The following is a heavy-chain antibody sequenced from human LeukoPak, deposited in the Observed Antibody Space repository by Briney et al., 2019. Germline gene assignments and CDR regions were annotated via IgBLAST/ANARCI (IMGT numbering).Heavy chain of an antibody. V-gene: IGHV3-9*01. CDR3: AKDMDHYGSGKDGFDY. CDR1: GFTFSSYA. CDR2: ISWNSGSI. D-gene: IGHD3-10*01. Sequence: GGSLRLSCAASGFTFSSYAMHWVRQAPGKGLEWVSGISWNSGSIGYADSVKGRFTISRDNAKNSLYLQMNSLRAEDTALYYCAKDMDHYGSGKDGFDYWGQGTLVTVSS. J-gene: IGHJ4*02.